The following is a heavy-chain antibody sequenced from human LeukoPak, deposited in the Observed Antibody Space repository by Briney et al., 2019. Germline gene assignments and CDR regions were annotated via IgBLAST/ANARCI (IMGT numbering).Heavy chain of an antibody. CDR3: AKATGYLL. J-gene: IGHJ4*02. CDR2: ISTDGSST. Sequence: GGSLRLSCAASGFTFSSYWMHWVRQAPGKGLVWVSRISTDGSSTSYADSVKGRFTISRDNAKNTLYLQMNSLRAEDTAVYYCAKATGYLLWGQGTLVTVSS. D-gene: IGHD1-14*01. V-gene: IGHV3-74*01. CDR1: GFTFSSYW.